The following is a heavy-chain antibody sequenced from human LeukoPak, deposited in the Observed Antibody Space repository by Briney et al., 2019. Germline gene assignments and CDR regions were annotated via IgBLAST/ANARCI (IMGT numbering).Heavy chain of an antibody. J-gene: IGHJ4*02. CDR3: AREDSSGYYYGRLDY. CDR2: IYTSGST. Sequence: SQTLSLTCTVSGGSISSDLYYWNWIRQPAGKGLEWIGRIYTSGSTNYNPSLKSRVTISVDTSKNQFSLKLSSVTAADTAVYYCAREDSSGYYYGRLDYWGQGTLVTVSS. D-gene: IGHD3-22*01. V-gene: IGHV4-61*02. CDR1: GGSISSDLYY.